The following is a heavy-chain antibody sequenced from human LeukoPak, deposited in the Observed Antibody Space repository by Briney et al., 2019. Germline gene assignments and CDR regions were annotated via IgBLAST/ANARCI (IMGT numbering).Heavy chain of an antibody. CDR3: ARDEPYYYDSSGYLLGYFDL. CDR1: GGSFSSYY. V-gene: IGHV4-39*07. J-gene: IGHJ2*01. Sequence: PSETLSLTCAVYGGSFSSYYWGWIRQPPGKGLEWIGSIYYSGSTYYNPSLKSRVTISVDTSKNQFSLKLSSVTAADTAVYYCARDEPYYYDSSGYLLGYFDLWGRGTLVTVSS. CDR2: IYYSGST. D-gene: IGHD3-22*01.